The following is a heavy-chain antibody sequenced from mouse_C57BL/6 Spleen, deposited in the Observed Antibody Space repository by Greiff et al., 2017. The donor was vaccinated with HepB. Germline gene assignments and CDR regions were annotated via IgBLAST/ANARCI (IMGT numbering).Heavy chain of an antibody. CDR3: ARGTRMDGYYFDY. Sequence: DVKLVESGGGLVKPGGSLKLSCAASGFTFSDYGMHWVRQAPEKGLEWVAYISSGSSTIYYADTVKGRFTISRDNAKNTLFLQMTSLRSEDTAMYYCARGTRMDGYYFDYWGQGTTLTVSS. CDR2: ISSGSSTI. J-gene: IGHJ2*01. CDR1: GFTFSDYG. V-gene: IGHV5-17*01. D-gene: IGHD1-1*01.